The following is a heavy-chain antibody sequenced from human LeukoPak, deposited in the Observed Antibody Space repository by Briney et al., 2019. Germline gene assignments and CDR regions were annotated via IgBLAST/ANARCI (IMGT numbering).Heavy chain of an antibody. D-gene: IGHD2/OR15-2a*01. CDR2: IYYSGST. J-gene: IGHJ5*02. CDR3: AREVIEDWFDP. CDR1: GGSISSGAYY. V-gene: IGHV4-31*03. Sequence: SETLSLTCTVSGGSISSGAYYWTWLRQHPGKGLEWIGYIYYSGSTYYNPSLKSRVTMSVDTSKNQFSLKLSSVPAADAAVYYCAREVIEDWFDPWGQGTLVTVSS.